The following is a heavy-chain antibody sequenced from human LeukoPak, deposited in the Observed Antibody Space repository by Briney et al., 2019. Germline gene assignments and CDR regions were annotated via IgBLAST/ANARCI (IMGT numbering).Heavy chain of an antibody. J-gene: IGHJ4*02. D-gene: IGHD3-16*01. CDR2: INNDGRST. CDR3: ARVRWGGLYYFDY. CDR1: GFTFSSYW. V-gene: IGHV3-74*01. Sequence: GGSLRLSCAASGFTFSSYWMHWVRQAPGKGLVGVSRINNDGRSTNYAASVKGRFTISRDNAKNTLYLQMNSLRAEDTAVYYCARVRWGGLYYFDYWGQGTLVTVSS.